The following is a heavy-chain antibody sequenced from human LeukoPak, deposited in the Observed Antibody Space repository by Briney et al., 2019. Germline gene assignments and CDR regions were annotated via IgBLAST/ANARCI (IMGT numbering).Heavy chain of an antibody. Sequence: GGSLRLSCAASGFTFSSYATHWVRQAPGKGLEWVAVISYDGSNKYYADSVKGRFTISRDNSKNTLYLQMNSLRAEDTAVYYCARGGYSGSSPENNWGQGTLVTVSS. CDR2: ISYDGSNK. J-gene: IGHJ4*02. CDR3: ARGGYSGSSPENN. CDR1: GFTFSSYA. V-gene: IGHV3-30-3*01. D-gene: IGHD1-26*01.